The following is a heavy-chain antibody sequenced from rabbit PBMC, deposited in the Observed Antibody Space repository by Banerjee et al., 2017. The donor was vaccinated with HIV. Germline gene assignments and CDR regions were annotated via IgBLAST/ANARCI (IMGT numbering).Heavy chain of an antibody. V-gene: IGHV1S45*01. CDR3: ARDYKYDEYGDWDL. D-gene: IGHD2-1*01. CDR2: IWTGDGGP. CDR1: GFSFSSGYD. J-gene: IGHJ4*01. Sequence: QEQLEESGGDLVKPEGSLTLTCTASGFSFSSGYDLCWVRQAPGKGLEWIGCIWTGDGGPYYASWAKGRFTISKTSTTVTLQMTSLTATDTATYFCARDYKYDEYGDWDLWGPGTLVTVS.